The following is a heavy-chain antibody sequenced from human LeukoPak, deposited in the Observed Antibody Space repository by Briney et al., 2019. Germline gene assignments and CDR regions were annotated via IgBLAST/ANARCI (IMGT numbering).Heavy chain of an antibody. CDR2: IYPGDSDT. Sequence: GESLKISCQGSGYRFTSYWIAWVRQLPGKGLEWMGIIYPGDSDTRYSPSFQGQVTISADKSISTAYLQWSSLKASDTAMYYCARDYDSSGYSDYRGQGTLVTVSS. CDR3: ARDYDSSGYSDY. D-gene: IGHD3-22*01. V-gene: IGHV5-51*01. J-gene: IGHJ4*02. CDR1: GYRFTSYW.